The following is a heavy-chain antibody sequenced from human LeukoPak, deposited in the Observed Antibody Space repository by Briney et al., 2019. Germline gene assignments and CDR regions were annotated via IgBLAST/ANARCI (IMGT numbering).Heavy chain of an antibody. Sequence: ASVRVSCKASGYTFTSYYMHWVRQAPGQGLEWMGIINPSGGSTSYAQKFQGRVTITRSTSMSTAYMELSSLRSEDTAVYYCARGPPNWGYDYWGQGTLVTVSS. V-gene: IGHV1-46*01. CDR2: INPSGGST. CDR3: ARGPPNWGYDY. J-gene: IGHJ4*02. CDR1: GYTFTSYY. D-gene: IGHD7-27*01.